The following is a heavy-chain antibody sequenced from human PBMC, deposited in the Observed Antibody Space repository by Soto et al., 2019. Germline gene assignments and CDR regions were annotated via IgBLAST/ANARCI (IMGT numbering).Heavy chain of an antibody. CDR3: ARTCRSGGSCYHEY. CDR2: VSVYNDDT. Sequence: ASVKVSCKASGGTFSSSAISWGRQAPGQGLEWVGWVSVYNDDTKYAQNFQGRVSLTTDTSTSTTYMEVGSLRSDDTAVYYCARTCRSGGSCYHEYWGEGTLVTVSS. V-gene: IGHV1-18*01. D-gene: IGHD2-15*01. CDR1: GGTFSSSA. J-gene: IGHJ4*02.